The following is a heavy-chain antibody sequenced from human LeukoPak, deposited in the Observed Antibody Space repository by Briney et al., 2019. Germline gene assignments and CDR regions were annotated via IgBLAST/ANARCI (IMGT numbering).Heavy chain of an antibody. J-gene: IGHJ5*02. V-gene: IGHV1-18*01. D-gene: IGHD2-15*01. CDR1: GYTFTNYG. CDR2: ISAYIGNT. CDR3: ARDDACSGGSCYPLNWFDP. Sequence: ASVKVSCKASGYTFTNYGITWVRQAPGQGLEWMGWISAYIGNTNYAQKLQGRVTMTTDTSTSTAYMELRSLRSDDTAVYYCARDDACSGGSCYPLNWFDPWGQGTLVTVSS.